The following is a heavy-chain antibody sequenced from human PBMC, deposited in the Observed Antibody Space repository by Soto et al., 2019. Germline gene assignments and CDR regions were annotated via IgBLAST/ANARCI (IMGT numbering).Heavy chain of an antibody. Sequence: SGPTRVKPTQTLTLTCTFSGFSLSTSGVGVGWIRQPPGKALEWLALIYWDDDKRYSPSLKSRLTITKDTSKNQVVLKMTNMDPVDTATYYCAHRVVVPMGFDYWGQGTLVTVSS. D-gene: IGHD2-15*01. J-gene: IGHJ4*02. CDR1: GFSLSTSGVG. CDR3: AHRVVVPMGFDY. V-gene: IGHV2-5*02. CDR2: IYWDDDK.